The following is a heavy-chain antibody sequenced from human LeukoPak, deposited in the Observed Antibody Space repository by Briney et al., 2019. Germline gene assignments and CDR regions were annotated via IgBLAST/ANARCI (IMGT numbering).Heavy chain of an antibody. D-gene: IGHD3-22*01. J-gene: IGHJ5*02. CDR3: AKVHRGSGYLNWFDP. CDR2: ISGSGGST. V-gene: IGHV3-23*01. Sequence: PGGSLRLSCAASGFTFSNYAMSWVRQAPGKGLEWVSVISGSGGSTYYADSVKGRFTISRDNSKNTLYLQMNSLGAEDTAVYYCAKVHRGSGYLNWFDPWGQGTLVTVSS. CDR1: GFTFSNYA.